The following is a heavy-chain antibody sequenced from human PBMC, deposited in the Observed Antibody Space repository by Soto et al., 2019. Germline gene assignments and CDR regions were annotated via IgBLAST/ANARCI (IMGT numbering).Heavy chain of an antibody. CDR1: GFTFSSYA. V-gene: IGHV3-23*01. Sequence: GGSLRLSCAASGFTFSSYAMSWVRQAPGKGLEWVSAISGSGGSTYYADSVKGRFTISRDNSKNTLYLQMNSLRAEDTAVYYCAKGALRYFDWDIWFAYWGQGTLVTVSS. D-gene: IGHD3-9*01. CDR3: AKGALRYFDWDIWFAY. CDR2: ISGSGGST. J-gene: IGHJ4*02.